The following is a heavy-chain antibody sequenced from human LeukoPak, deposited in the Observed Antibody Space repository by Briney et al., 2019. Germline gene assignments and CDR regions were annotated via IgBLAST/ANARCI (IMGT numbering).Heavy chain of an antibody. CDR1: GYSFTNYW. CDR2: IYPGDSDT. Sequence: GESLKISCKGSGYSFTNYWIGWVRQMPGKGLEWMGIIYPGDSDTRYSPSSQGQVTISADKSISTAYLQWNSLKASDTAMYYCARLPYSSGWQPTDYWGQGTLVTVSS. J-gene: IGHJ4*02. D-gene: IGHD6-19*01. V-gene: IGHV5-51*01. CDR3: ARLPYSSGWQPTDY.